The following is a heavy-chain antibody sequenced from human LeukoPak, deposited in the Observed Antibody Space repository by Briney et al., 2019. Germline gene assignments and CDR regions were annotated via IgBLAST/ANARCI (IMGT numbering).Heavy chain of an antibody. D-gene: IGHD2-15*01. Sequence: GRSLRLSCAASGFTFDDYAMHWVRQAPGKGLEWVSGISWSSGSIGYADSVKGRFTISRDNAKNSLYLQMNSLRAEDTALYYCAKARGGGYPFDYWGQGTLVTVSS. CDR1: GFTFDDYA. J-gene: IGHJ4*02. CDR2: ISWSSGSI. CDR3: AKARGGGYPFDY. V-gene: IGHV3-9*01.